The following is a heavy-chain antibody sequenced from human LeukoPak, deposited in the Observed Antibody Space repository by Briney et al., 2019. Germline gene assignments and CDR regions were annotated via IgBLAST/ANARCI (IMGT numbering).Heavy chain of an antibody. CDR1: GFTFSTYG. J-gene: IGHJ4*02. CDR3: ARGFRGWYAEGFDY. CDR2: IKHDGSEN. V-gene: IGHV3-7*01. Sequence: PGGSLRLSCAASGFTFSTYGMSWVRQAPGKGLEWVANIKHDGSENYYVDSVKGRFTISSDNAKNSLYLLITILGAEDTAVYYCARGFRGWYAEGFDYWGQGTVVTVSS. D-gene: IGHD6-19*01.